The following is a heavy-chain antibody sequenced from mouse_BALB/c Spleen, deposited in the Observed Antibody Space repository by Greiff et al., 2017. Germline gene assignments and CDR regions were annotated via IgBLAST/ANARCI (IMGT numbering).Heavy chain of an antibody. V-gene: IGHV1S137*01. J-gene: IGHJ4*01. CDR1: GYTFTDYA. D-gene: IGHD2-1*01. CDR3: ARGPYYGNYVDYAMDY. Sequence: QVQLQQSGAELVRPGVSVKISCKGSGYTFTDYAMHWVKQSHAKSLEWIGVISTYYGDASYNQKFKGKATMTVDKSSSTAYMELARLTSEDSAIYYCARGPYYGNYVDYAMDYWGQGTSVTVSS. CDR2: ISTYYGDA.